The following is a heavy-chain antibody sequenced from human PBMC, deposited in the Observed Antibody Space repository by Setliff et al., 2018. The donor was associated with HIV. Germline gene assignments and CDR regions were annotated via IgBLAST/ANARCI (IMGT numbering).Heavy chain of an antibody. J-gene: IGHJ6*02. D-gene: IGHD3-3*01. CDR1: GDSISSYY. V-gene: IGHV4-4*07. CDR3: ARNFWNGPPDYYYYGLDV. CDR2: IYTSGTT. Sequence: SETLSLTCTVSGDSISSYYWSWIRQTAGKGLEWIGRIYTSGTTNHNPSLKRRVTMSVDTSKNQFSLKLSSVTAADTAVYYCARNFWNGPPDYYYYGLDVWGQGTTVTVSS.